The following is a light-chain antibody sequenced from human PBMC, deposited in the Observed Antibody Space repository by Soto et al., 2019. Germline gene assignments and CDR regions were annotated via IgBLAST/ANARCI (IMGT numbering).Light chain of an antibody. CDR3: QQSYSTPVT. CDR2: AAS. CDR1: QSISGY. J-gene: IGKJ1*01. Sequence: DIQMTQSPSSLSASVGDRVTITCRASQSISGYLNWYQQKPGKAPKLLIYAASSLQSGVPSRFSGSGSGTDFTLTIRSLQPEDFATYYCQQSYSTPVTFGQGTKVDIK. V-gene: IGKV1-39*01.